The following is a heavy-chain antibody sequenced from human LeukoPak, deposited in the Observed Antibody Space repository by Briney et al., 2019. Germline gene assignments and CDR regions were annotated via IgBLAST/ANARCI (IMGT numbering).Heavy chain of an antibody. CDR2: IIHSGST. J-gene: IGHJ5*02. Sequence: PSETLSLTCAVYGGSFSGYYWSWVRQPPGKGLEWIGEIIHSGSTNYNPSLKSRVTISVDTSKNQFSLKLSSVTAADTAVYYSARGRRGVVVPAGKCNWFDPWGQGTLVTVSS. CDR3: ARGRRGVVVPAGKCNWFDP. V-gene: IGHV4-34*01. CDR1: GGSFSGYY. D-gene: IGHD2-2*01.